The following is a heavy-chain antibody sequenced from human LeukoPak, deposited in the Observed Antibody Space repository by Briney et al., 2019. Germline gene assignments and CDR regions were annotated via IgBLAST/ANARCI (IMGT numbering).Heavy chain of an antibody. V-gene: IGHV3-30*18. D-gene: IGHD3-22*01. Sequence: GRSLRLSCAASGFTFSSYGMHWVRQAPGKGLEWVAVISYDGSNKYHADSVKGRFTISRDNSKNTLYLQMNSLRAEDTAVYYCAKEATYYYDSSGYYYIDYFDYWGQGTLVTVSS. CDR3: AKEATYYYDSSGYYYIDYFDY. CDR1: GFTFSSYG. J-gene: IGHJ4*02. CDR2: ISYDGSNK.